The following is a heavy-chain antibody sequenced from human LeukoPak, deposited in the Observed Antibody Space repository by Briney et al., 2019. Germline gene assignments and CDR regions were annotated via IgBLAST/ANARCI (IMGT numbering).Heavy chain of an antibody. CDR1: GASISSYY. J-gene: IGHJ3*02. D-gene: IGHD3-10*01. CDR3: TKSDGYGLIRI. CDR2: IYVSGST. Sequence: SETLSLTCTVSGASISSYYWSWIRQPAGKGLEWIGRIYVSGSTTYNPSLESRVTMSLDTSKNQISLKVISMTAADTAAYYCTKSDGYGLIRICGRGTMVTVSS. V-gene: IGHV4-4*07.